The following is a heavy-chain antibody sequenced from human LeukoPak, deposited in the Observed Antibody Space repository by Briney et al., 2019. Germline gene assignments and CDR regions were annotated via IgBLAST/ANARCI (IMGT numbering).Heavy chain of an antibody. J-gene: IGHJ5*02. V-gene: IGHV1-2*02. D-gene: IGHD3-10*01. Sequence: GASVKVSCKASGYTFTGYYMHWVRQAPGQGLEWMGWINPNSGGTNYAQKFQGRVTMTRDTSISTAYMELSRLRSDDKAWYYCAGDQGDGKNAGIGFGPWGKGTLVAVSS. CDR1: GYTFTGYY. CDR3: AGDQGDGKNAGIGFGP. CDR2: INPNSGGT.